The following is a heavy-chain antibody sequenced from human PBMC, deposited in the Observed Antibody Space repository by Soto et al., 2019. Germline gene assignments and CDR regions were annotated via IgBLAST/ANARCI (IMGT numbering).Heavy chain of an antibody. V-gene: IGHV1-69*13. CDR2: IIPIFGTA. CDR3: AREVGLTMVRGVIHNWFDP. CDR1: GGTFSSYA. J-gene: IGHJ5*02. Sequence: SVKVACKASGGTFSSYAISWVRQAPGQGLEWMGGIIPIFGTANYAQKFQGRVTITADESTSTAYMELSSLRSEDTAVYYCAREVGLTMVRGVIHNWFDPWGQGTLVTVSS. D-gene: IGHD3-10*01.